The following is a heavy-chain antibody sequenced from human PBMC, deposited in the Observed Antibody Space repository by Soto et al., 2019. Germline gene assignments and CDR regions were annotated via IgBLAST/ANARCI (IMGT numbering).Heavy chain of an antibody. CDR2: INTDGSVT. CDR1: GFTFSNFW. V-gene: IGHV3-74*01. Sequence: GGSLRLSCAGSGFTFSNFWMHWVRQAPGKGLVWVARINTDGSVTSHADSVKGRFTISRDNAKSTLYLQMTSLREEDSAIYYCARQTGLGATNYWGRGTLVTVSS. J-gene: IGHJ4*02. D-gene: IGHD1-26*01. CDR3: ARQTGLGATNY.